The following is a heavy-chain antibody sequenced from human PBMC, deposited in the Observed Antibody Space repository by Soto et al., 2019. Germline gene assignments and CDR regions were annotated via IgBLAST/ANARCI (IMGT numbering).Heavy chain of an antibody. V-gene: IGHV3-23*01. D-gene: IGHD3-3*01. CDR3: AKNHDFWSGSFSVD. CDR1: GFTFSSYA. Sequence: PGGSLRLSCAASGFTFSSYAMSWVRQAPGKGLEWVSGISGSGGSTYYADSVKGRFTISRDNSKNTLYLQMNSLRAEDTAVYYCAKNHDFWSGSFSVDWGQGTLVTVSS. J-gene: IGHJ4*02. CDR2: ISGSGGST.